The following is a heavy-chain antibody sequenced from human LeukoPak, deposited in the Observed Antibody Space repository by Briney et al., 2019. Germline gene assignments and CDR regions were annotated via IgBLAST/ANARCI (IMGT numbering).Heavy chain of an antibody. D-gene: IGHD5-18*01. V-gene: IGHV3-23*01. J-gene: IGHJ4*02. CDR2: ISGNAGST. CDR3: AKDHVDTVMADYFDY. CDR1: GFTLSSYA. Sequence: GSLRLSCAASGFTLSSYAMSWVRQAPGKGLEWVSLISGNAGSTYYADSVKGRFTISRDNSKNTLYLQMNSLRAEDTALYYCAKDHVDTVMADYFDYWGQGTLVTVSS.